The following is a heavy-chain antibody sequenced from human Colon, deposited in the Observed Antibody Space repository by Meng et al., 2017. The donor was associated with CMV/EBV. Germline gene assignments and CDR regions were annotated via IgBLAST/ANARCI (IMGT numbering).Heavy chain of an antibody. CDR3: ARARDRDGLYNFDS. D-gene: IGHD5-24*01. CDR1: GGSFSNYA. J-gene: IGHJ4*02. CDR2: IVPIFVTP. V-gene: IGHV1-69*12. Sequence: QVQLVQSGAEVKKPGSSVKASCRTSGGSFSNYAVSWVRQAPGQGLEWMGGIVPIFVTPNYAQKFQGRVTVTADESTSTAYMELSSLTSEDTAIYYCARARDRDGLYNFDSWGQGTLVTVSS.